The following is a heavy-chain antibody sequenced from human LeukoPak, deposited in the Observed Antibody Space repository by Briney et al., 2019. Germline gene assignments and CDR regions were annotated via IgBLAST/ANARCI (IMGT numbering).Heavy chain of an antibody. CDR3: ASEGDRHFTFGY. CDR2: MSYDGGEK. CDR1: GSFSGHL. J-gene: IGHJ4*02. Sequence: GGSLRLSCAASGSFSGHLLHWVRQAPGKGLEWVAGMSYDGGEKYYADSVRGRFAISRDNSKNTVYLEMNSLRPEDAAVYYCASEGDRHFTFGYWGRGTLVTVSS. V-gene: IGHV3-30*01. D-gene: IGHD2/OR15-2a*01.